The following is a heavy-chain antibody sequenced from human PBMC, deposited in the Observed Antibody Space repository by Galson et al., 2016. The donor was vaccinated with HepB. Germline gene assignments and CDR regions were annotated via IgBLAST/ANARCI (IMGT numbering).Heavy chain of an antibody. CDR3: ARPPEGDRRYFDL. CDR2: ISITSGYK. J-gene: IGHJ5*02. CDR1: GFTFSTYS. Sequence: SLRLSCAASGFTFSTYSMNWVRQAPGKGLEWVAFISITSGYKYYADSLKGRVTISRDNAKNSRYLQMNSLRAEDTAVYYCARPPEGDRRYFDLWGQGTLVTVSS. V-gene: IGHV3-21*01. D-gene: IGHD1-14*01.